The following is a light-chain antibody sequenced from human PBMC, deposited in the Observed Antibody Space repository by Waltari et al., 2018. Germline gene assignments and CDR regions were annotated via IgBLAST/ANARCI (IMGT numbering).Light chain of an antibody. V-gene: IGLV2-14*01. J-gene: IGLJ2*01. CDR1: SSDVGSYNY. CDR3: SAYAGNDLVI. CDR2: EVS. Sequence: QSALTQPASVSGSPGQSITISCTGTSSDVGSYNYVPWYQQNPGKAPKLMIYEVSNRPSGLSDRFSGSKSGNTASLTISELQAEDEADYYCSAYAGNDLVIFGGGTKLTVL.